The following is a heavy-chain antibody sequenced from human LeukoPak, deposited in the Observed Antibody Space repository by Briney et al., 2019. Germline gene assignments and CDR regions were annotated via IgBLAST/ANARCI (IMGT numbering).Heavy chain of an antibody. V-gene: IGHV1-8*01. Sequence: ASVKVSCRASGYTFTSYDINWVRQATGQGLEWMGWMNPNSGNTGYAQKFQGRVTMTRDMSTSTVYMELSSLRSEDTAVYYCARGTGKAIFGVYYYFDYWGRGTLVTVSS. D-gene: IGHD3-3*01. J-gene: IGHJ4*02. CDR2: MNPNSGNT. CDR1: GYTFTSYD. CDR3: ARGTGKAIFGVYYYFDY.